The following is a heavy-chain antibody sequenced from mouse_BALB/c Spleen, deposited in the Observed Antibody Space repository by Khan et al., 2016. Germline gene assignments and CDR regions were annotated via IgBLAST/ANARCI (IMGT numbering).Heavy chain of an antibody. Sequence: EVELVESGGGLVQPGGSMKVSCVASGFTFSNYWMNWVRQSPEKGLEWVAEIRLKSNNYATHYAESVKGRFTISRDDSKSSVYLQMNNLRTEDTGIYYCTTGFAYWGQGTLVTVSA. V-gene: IGHV6-6*02. CDR1: GFTFSNYW. CDR3: TTGFAY. CDR2: IRLKSNNYAT. J-gene: IGHJ3*01.